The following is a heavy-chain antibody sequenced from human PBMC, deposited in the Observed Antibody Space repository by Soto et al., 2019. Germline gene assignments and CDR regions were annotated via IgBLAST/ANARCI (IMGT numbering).Heavy chain of an antibody. CDR2: ISSSVSYT. CDR1: GFTFSDYY. Sequence: QVQVVESGGGLVKPGGSLRLSCAASGFTFSDYYMTWIRQAPGKGLEWVSYISSSVSYTNYADSVKGRFTISRDNAKNSVYLQMKSLGAEDTAVYYCAKASGRVTKRFDSCGQGTLVTVSS. V-gene: IGHV3-11*06. CDR3: AKASGRVTKRFDS. D-gene: IGHD4-17*01. J-gene: IGHJ4*02.